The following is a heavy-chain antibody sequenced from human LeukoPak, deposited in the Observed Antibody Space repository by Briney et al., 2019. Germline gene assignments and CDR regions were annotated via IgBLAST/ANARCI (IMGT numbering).Heavy chain of an antibody. J-gene: IGHJ4*02. V-gene: IGHV3-33*01. Sequence: GGSLRLSCVASGFSFNISTTHWVRQAPGKGLDWVAVIWFDGSTKYYTDSVKGRFTISRDNSKNTLYLQMNNLRAEDTAVYYCASRDHWGQGTLATVSS. CDR2: IWFDGSTK. CDR3: ASRDH. CDR1: GFSFNIST.